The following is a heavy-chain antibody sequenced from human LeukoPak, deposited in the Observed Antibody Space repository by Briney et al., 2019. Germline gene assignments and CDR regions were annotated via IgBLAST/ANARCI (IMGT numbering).Heavy chain of an antibody. J-gene: IGHJ4*02. CDR2: ISYDGSNK. CDR3: ARGFGTSHRNANFDY. CDR1: GFTFSSYA. V-gene: IGHV3-30*04. Sequence: PGGSLRLSCAASGFTFSSYAMHWVRQAPGKGLEWVAVISYDGSNKYYADSVKGRFTISRDNSKNTLYLQMNSLRAEDTAVYYCARGFGTSHRNANFDYWGQGTLVTVSS. D-gene: IGHD2-2*01.